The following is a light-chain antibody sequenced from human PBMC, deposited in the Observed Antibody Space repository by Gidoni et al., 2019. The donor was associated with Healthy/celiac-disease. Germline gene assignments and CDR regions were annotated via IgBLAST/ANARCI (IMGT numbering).Light chain of an antibody. CDR3: QQYASSPLT. CDR2: DAS. Sequence: EIVLAQSPGTLSLTPGERATLSCRASQSANTYLAWYQQRPSQTPRLLIFDASSRATGIPDRFSGSGSGTDFTLTINRLEPQDFAVYYWQQYASSPLTFGQGTRLEIK. J-gene: IGKJ5*01. CDR1: QSANTY. V-gene: IGKV3-20*01.